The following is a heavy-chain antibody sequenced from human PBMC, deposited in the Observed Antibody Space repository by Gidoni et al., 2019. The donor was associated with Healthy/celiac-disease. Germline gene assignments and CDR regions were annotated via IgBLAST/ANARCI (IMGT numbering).Heavy chain of an antibody. CDR3: ARDLKKGSYTPGY. J-gene: IGHJ4*02. V-gene: IGHV3-30-3*01. CDR2: ISYDGSNK. D-gene: IGHD1-26*01. CDR1: GFPFSSYA. Sequence: QVQLVESGGGVVQPGRSLRLSCAASGFPFSSYAMHWVRPAPGKGLEWVAVISYDGSNKYYADSVKGRFTISRDNSKNTLYLQMNSLRAEDTAVYYCARDLKKGSYTPGYWGQGTLVTVSS.